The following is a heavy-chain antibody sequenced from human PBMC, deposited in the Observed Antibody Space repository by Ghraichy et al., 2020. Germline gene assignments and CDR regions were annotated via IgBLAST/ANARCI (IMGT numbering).Heavy chain of an antibody. CDR3: ARGLVPAARVDP. CDR1: GGSFSGYY. D-gene: IGHD2-2*01. CDR2: INHSGST. Sequence: SETLSLTCAVYGGSFSGYYWSWIRQPPGKGLEWIGEINHSGSTNYNPSLKSRVTISVDTSKNQFSLKLSSVTAADTAVYYCARGLVPAARVDPWGQGTLVTFSS. V-gene: IGHV4-34*01. J-gene: IGHJ5*02.